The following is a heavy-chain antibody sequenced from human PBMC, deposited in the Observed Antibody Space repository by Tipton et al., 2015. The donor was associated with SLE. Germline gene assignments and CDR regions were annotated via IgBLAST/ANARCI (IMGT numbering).Heavy chain of an antibody. CDR1: GGSIRSSRHF. J-gene: IGHJ4*02. V-gene: IGHV4-39*07. CDR3: ARGYCSDGVCYGFGFFDY. CDR2: LYYSGNT. D-gene: IGHD2-8*01. Sequence: TLFLTCTVSGGSIRSSRHFWGWIRQPPGKGLEWIGVLYYSGNTYYNPSLKSPVTLSIDTSKNQFSLKMRSVTAADTAVYFCARGYCSDGVCYGFGFFDYWGQGNPVTVSS.